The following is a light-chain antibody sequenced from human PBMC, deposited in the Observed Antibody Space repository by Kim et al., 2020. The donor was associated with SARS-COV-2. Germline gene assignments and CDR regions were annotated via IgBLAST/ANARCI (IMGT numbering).Light chain of an antibody. Sequence: EIVMTQSPATQSVSPGERATLSCTASQSVNSDLAWYQQKPGQAPRLLIYGASNRATGIPDRFSGSGSGTEFTLTISSLQSEDFAVYYCQQYNDWVLTFGQGTKVDIK. CDR1: QSVNSD. J-gene: IGKJ1*01. CDR3: QQYNDWVLT. CDR2: GAS. V-gene: IGKV3-15*01.